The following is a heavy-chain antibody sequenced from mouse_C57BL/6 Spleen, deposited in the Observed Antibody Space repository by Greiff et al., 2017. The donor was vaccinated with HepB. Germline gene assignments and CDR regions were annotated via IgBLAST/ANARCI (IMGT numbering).Heavy chain of an antibody. Sequence: EVQVVESGAELVRPGASVKLSCTASGFNIKDYYMHWVKQRPEQGLEWIGRIDPEDGDTEYAPKFQGKATMTADTSSNTAYLQLSSLTSEDTAVYYCTTWDYYGSSSGYFDYWGQGTTLTVSS. CDR1: GFNIKDYY. CDR2: IDPEDGDT. D-gene: IGHD1-1*01. J-gene: IGHJ2*01. V-gene: IGHV14-1*01. CDR3: TTWDYYGSSSGYFDY.